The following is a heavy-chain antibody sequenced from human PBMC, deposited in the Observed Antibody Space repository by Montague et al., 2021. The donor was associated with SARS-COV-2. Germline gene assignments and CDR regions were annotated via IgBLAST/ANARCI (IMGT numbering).Heavy chain of an antibody. D-gene: IGHD3-3*01. Sequence: SLRLSCAVSGFTFSGYAMSWVRQAPGKGLEWVSPISGSAYGMYYADSVKGRFTIPRDNSRNTLYLEMNSLRAEDTAVYYCAKSLGVIIVPDGAFDIWGQGTMVTVSS. CDR1: GFTFSGYA. J-gene: IGHJ3*02. CDR2: ISGSAYGM. V-gene: IGHV3-23*01. CDR3: AKSLGVIIVPDGAFDI.